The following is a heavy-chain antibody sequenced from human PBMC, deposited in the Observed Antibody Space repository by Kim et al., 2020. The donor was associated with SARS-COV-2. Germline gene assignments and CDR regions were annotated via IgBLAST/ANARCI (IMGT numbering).Heavy chain of an antibody. CDR2: IYYSGST. Sequence: SETLSLTCTVSGGSISSSSYYWGWIRQPPGKGLEWIGSIYYSGSTYYNPSLKSRVTISVDTSKNQFSLKLSSVTAADTAVYYCARRWSTAHFDYWGQGTL. D-gene: IGHD4-17*01. J-gene: IGHJ4*02. CDR3: ARRWSTAHFDY. CDR1: GGSISSSSYY. V-gene: IGHV4-39*01.